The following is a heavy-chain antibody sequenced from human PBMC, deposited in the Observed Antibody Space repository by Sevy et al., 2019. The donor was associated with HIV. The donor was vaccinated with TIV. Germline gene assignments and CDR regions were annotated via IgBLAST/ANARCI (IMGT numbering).Heavy chain of an antibody. V-gene: IGHV1-24*01. CDR2: FDPEDDET. D-gene: IGHD3-22*01. Sequence: ASVKVSCKLSGYTLTQLSMHWVRQAPGKGLEWLGSFDPEDDETIYAQKFQGRVTMTEDTSTDTAYMELSRLRSEDTAVYYCATTKDYYESSGDPFDYWGQRTLVTVSS. J-gene: IGHJ4*02. CDR3: ATTKDYYESSGDPFDY. CDR1: GYTLTQLS.